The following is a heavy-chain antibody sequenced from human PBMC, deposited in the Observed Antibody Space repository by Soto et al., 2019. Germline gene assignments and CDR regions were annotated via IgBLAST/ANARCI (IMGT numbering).Heavy chain of an antibody. V-gene: IGHV3-21*01. J-gene: IGHJ4*02. Sequence: EVQLVESGGGLVKPGGSLRLSCAASGFTFSTYTMYLVRQAPGKGLEWVSSIGSSGTYIYYADSVKGRFTISRDNAKESLYLQMNSLRAEDTAVYYCASMVAEVYWGQGTLVTVSS. D-gene: IGHD5-12*01. CDR3: ASMVAEVY. CDR1: GFTFSTYT. CDR2: IGSSGTYI.